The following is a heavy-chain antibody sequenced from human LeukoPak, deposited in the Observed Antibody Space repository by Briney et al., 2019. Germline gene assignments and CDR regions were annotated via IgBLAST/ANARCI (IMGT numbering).Heavy chain of an antibody. CDR1: GFTFSGYW. V-gene: IGHV3-74*03. Sequence: GGSLRLSCAASGFTFSGYWMHWVRQVPGKGLVWVSCIKGDGSDTTYADSVKGRFTISRDNAKNTLYLQMNSLRVEDMAVYYCAGDPRNKGFDPWGQGTLVTVSS. CDR3: AGDPRNKGFDP. J-gene: IGHJ5*02. D-gene: IGHD1/OR15-1a*01. CDR2: IKGDGSDT.